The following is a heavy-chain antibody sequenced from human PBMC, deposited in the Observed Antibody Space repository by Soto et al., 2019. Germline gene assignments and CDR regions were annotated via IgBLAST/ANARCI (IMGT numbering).Heavy chain of an antibody. V-gene: IGHV3-21*01. D-gene: IGHD2-8*01. Sequence: GWSLRLSCASSGFTFISYSMNWVRQAPGKGLEWVSSISSSSSYIYYADSVKGRFTISRDNAKNSLYLQMNSLRAEDTAVYYCARANCTNGVCYNFYYYGMDVWGQGTTVTVSS. CDR2: ISSSSSYI. CDR1: GFTFISYS. CDR3: ARANCTNGVCYNFYYYGMDV. J-gene: IGHJ6*02.